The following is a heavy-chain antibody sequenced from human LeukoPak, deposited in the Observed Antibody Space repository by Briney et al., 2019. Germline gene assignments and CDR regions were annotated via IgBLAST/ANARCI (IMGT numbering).Heavy chain of an antibody. J-gene: IGHJ4*02. CDR1: GFTFDDYA. D-gene: IGHD3-22*01. Sequence: GGSLRLSCAAAGFTFDDYAMHWVRQAPGKGLEWVSGISWNGDSIGYADSVKGRFTISRDNAKNSLYLQMNSLRAEDMALYYCAKDLYPVAMGSGYVFVYWGQGTLVTVSS. V-gene: IGHV3-9*03. CDR2: ISWNGDSI. CDR3: AKDLYPVAMGSGYVFVY.